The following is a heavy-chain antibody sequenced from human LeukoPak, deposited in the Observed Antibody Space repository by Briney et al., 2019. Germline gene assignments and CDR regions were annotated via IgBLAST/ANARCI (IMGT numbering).Heavy chain of an antibody. CDR3: ARDPVSIGSRMNSDY. CDR1: GFAFSSYA. Sequence: GGSLRLSCAASGFAFSSYAMHWVRQAPGKGLEWVALISNDGNNKYHADSVKGRFTISRDNSKKSLYLQMNSLRPGDTALYYCARDPVSIGSRMNSDYWGQGTLVTVSS. D-gene: IGHD3-10*01. V-gene: IGHV3-30-3*01. J-gene: IGHJ4*02. CDR2: ISNDGNNK.